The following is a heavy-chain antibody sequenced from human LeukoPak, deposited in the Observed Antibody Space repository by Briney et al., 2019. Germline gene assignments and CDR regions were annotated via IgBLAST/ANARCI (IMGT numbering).Heavy chain of an antibody. CDR1: GDSVSSNSIT. V-gene: IGHV6-1*01. CDR3: ARRLTQYDCFDP. Sequence: SQTLSLTCAISGDSVSSNSITWNWIRQSPSRGLEWLGRTYYRSTWYNDYAVSVRGRITVNPDTSKNQFSLHLNSVTPEDTAVYYCARRLTQYDCFDPWGQEILVTVSS. J-gene: IGHJ5*02. CDR2: TYYRSTWYN. D-gene: IGHD2-2*01.